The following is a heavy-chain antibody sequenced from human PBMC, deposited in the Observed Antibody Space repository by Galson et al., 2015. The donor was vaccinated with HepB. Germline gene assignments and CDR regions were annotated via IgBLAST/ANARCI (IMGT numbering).Heavy chain of an antibody. V-gene: IGHV1-69*13. D-gene: IGHD3-16*01. CDR1: GDTFNNLA. CDR2: IIVMTDTS. J-gene: IGHJ5*02. Sequence: SVKVSCKASGDTFNNLALSWVRQAPGQGPEWMGGIIVMTDTSNSAQNFQDRLTITADEDTKTVFMELRSLTSDDTAVYYCARERGECSDTSPYDLWGQGTLVTVPS. CDR3: ARERGECSDTSPYDL.